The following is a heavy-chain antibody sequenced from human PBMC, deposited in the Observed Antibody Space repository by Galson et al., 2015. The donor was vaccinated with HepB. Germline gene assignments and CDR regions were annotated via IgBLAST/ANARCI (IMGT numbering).Heavy chain of an antibody. V-gene: IGHV3-23*01. Sequence: SLRLSCAASGFTFNSYAMTWVRQAPGKGLEWVAAIGGGGSTSYAASVKGRLTISRDNSKNMVFLQMYSLRAEEKAVYYCAKGDVWGSAALNYGMDVWGQGTTVTVSS. CDR3: AKGDVWGSAALNYGMDV. CDR2: IGGGGST. J-gene: IGHJ6*02. D-gene: IGHD3-16*01. CDR1: GFTFNSYA.